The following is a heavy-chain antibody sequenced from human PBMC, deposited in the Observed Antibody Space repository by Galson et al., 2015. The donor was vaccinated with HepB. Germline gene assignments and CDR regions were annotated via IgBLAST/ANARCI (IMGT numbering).Heavy chain of an antibody. V-gene: IGHV1-2*06. CDR2: INPNSGGT. CDR1: GYTFTGYY. Sequence: SVKVSCKASGYTFTGYYMHWVRQAPGQGLEWMGRINPNSGGTNYAQKFQGRVTMTRDTSISTAYMELSRLRSDDTAVYYCARDFIRIAKSPPQQLGYWGQGTLVTVSS. CDR3: ARDFIRIAKSPPQQLGY. J-gene: IGHJ4*02. D-gene: IGHD6-13*01.